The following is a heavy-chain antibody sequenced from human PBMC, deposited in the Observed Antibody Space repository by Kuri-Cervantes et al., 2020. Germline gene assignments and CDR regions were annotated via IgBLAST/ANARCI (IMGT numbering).Heavy chain of an antibody. CDR3: AKDSSWFGEDDAFDI. D-gene: IGHD3-10*01. J-gene: IGHJ3*02. CDR2: INPSGGST. CDR1: GYTFASYY. Sequence: ASVKVSCKASGYTFASYYMHWVRQAPGQGLEWMGIINPSGGSTSYAQKFQGRVTMTRDTSTSTVYMELSSLRSEDTAVYYCAKDSSWFGEDDAFDIWGQGTMVTVSS. V-gene: IGHV1-46*01.